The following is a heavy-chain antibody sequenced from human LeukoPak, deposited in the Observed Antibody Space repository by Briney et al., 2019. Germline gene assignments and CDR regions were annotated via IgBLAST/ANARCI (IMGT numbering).Heavy chain of an antibody. D-gene: IGHD3-3*01. Sequence: GGSLRLSCAASGFTFSSYSMNWVRQAPGKGLEWVSYISSSSSTIYYADSVKGRFTISRDNAKNSLYLQMNSLRAEDTAVYYCARGITIFGVVEYYFDYWGQGTLVTVSS. V-gene: IGHV3-48*01. J-gene: IGHJ4*02. CDR3: ARGITIFGVVEYYFDY. CDR1: GFTFSSYS. CDR2: ISSSSSTI.